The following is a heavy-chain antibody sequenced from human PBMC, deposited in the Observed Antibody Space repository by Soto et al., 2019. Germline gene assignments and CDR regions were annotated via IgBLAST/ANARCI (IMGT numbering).Heavy chain of an antibody. CDR3: ARDPSYYGMDV. J-gene: IGHJ6*02. CDR1: GYTFTSYA. V-gene: IGHV1-3*01. CDR2: INAGNGNT. Sequence: EASVKVSCKASGYTFTSYARHWVRQAPGQRLEWMGWINAGNGNTKYSQKFQGRVTITRDTSASTAYMELSSLRSEDTAVYYCARDPSYYGMDVWGQGIPVTVSS.